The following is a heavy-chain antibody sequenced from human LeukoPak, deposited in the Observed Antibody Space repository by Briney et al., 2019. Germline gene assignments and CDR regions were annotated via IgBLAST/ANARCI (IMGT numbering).Heavy chain of an antibody. CDR1: GFTFSSYG. CDR3: ARDRRSYDFWSGYYQV. CDR2: IKQDGSEK. D-gene: IGHD3-3*01. J-gene: IGHJ4*02. V-gene: IGHV3-7*01. Sequence: GRSLRLSCAASGFTFSSYGMHWVRQAPGKGLEWVANIKQDGSEKYYVDSVKGRFTISRDNAENSLYLQMNSLRAEDTAVYYCARDRRSYDFWSGYYQVWGQGTLVTVSS.